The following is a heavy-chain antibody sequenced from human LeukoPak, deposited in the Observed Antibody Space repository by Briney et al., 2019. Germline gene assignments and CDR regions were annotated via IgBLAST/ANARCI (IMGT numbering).Heavy chain of an antibody. CDR1: GFTFSAYS. Sequence: GGSLRLSCAASGFTFSAYSMSWVRQAPGQGLEWVSTLDGSGRTIYYADSVKGRFIISRDNSKNTLYLQMHSLRAEDTAIYYCAKMGPYDISTGYYNPAFDYWGQGIPGTVSS. J-gene: IGHJ4*02. CDR2: LDGSGRTI. CDR3: AKMGPYDISTGYYNPAFDY. D-gene: IGHD3-9*01. V-gene: IGHV3-23*01.